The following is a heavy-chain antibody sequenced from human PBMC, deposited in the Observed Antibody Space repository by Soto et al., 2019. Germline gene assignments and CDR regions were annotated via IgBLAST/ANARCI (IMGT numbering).Heavy chain of an antibody. CDR2: ILHDGGNI. J-gene: IGHJ4*02. Sequence: QAQLVESGGGVVQPGRSLRLSCEASGFTFSSYGIHWVRQASGKGLEWVAVILHDGGNINYADSVRGRFTISRDNSKNTLYMQMDSLRAEDTVVYDCATSWSDRVDYWGQGTLVTVSS. CDR1: GFTFSSYG. CDR3: ATSWSDRVDY. D-gene: IGHD3-3*01. V-gene: IGHV3-33*01.